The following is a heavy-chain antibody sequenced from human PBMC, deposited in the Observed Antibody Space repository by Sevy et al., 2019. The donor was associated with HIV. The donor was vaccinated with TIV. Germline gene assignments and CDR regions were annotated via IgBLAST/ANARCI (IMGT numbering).Heavy chain of an antibody. CDR2: ISWNSGRI. CDR1: GFTLSSNW. Sequence: GGSLRLSCAASGFTLSSNWMHWVRQAPGKGLEWVSGISWNSGRIGYADSVKGRFTISRDNAKNSLSLQMNNLRTEDTAFYYCAKDIGRGEMVAATMGYWGQGTLVTVSS. J-gene: IGHJ4*02. D-gene: IGHD5-12*01. V-gene: IGHV3-9*01. CDR3: AKDIGRGEMVAATMGY.